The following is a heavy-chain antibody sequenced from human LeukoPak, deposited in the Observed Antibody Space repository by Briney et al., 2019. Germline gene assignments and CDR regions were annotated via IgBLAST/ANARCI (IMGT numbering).Heavy chain of an antibody. V-gene: IGHV4-59*11. D-gene: IGHD3-3*01. CDR1: GGSISSHY. Sequence: SETLSLTCTVSGGSISSHYWSWIRQPPGKGLEWIGYIYYSGSTNYNPSLKSRVTISVDTSKNQFSLKLSSVTAADTAVYYCARSIGVPNMDVWGKGTTVTVSS. CDR2: IYYSGST. CDR3: ARSIGVPNMDV. J-gene: IGHJ6*03.